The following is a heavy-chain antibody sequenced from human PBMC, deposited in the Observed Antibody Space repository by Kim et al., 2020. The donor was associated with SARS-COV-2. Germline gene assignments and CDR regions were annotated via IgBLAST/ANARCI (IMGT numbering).Heavy chain of an antibody. CDR3: ARRMGSRVAAAGYYYGMDV. CDR1: GGSISSSSYY. Sequence: SETLSLTCTVSGGSISSSSYYWGWIRQPPGKGLEWIGSIYYSGITYYNPSLKSRVTISVDTSKNQFSLKLSSVTAADTAVYYCARRMGSRVAAAGYYYGMDVWGQGTTVTVSS. D-gene: IGHD6-13*01. CDR2: IYYSGIT. J-gene: IGHJ6*02. V-gene: IGHV4-39*01.